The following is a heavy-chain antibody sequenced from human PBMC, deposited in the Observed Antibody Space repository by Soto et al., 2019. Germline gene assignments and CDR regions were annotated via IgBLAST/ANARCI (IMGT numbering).Heavy chain of an antibody. CDR1: GADINTYS. D-gene: IGHD6-19*01. J-gene: IGHJ6*02. CDR3: ARDREAGYNSYYGMDV. V-gene: IGHV4-4*07. CDR2: IYTSASI. Sequence: SETLSLTCSVSGADINTYSWTWIRQPAGKGLEWIGRIYTSASINYNTSLRLRVPLSVDTSTNQVSLNLAAVTAAYTAVYYCARDREAGYNSYYGMDVWGQGTTVTVSS.